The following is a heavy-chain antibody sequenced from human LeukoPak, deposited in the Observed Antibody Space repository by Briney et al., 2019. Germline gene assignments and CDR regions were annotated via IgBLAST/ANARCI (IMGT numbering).Heavy chain of an antibody. Sequence: AGGSLRLSCAASGFTFSDYYMTWIRQAPGKGLEWVAVISYDGNNKYYADSVKGRFTISRNNSKNTLYLQMNSLRAEDTAVYYRARDKITIFGVVTYKYYYMDVWGKGTTVTVSS. J-gene: IGHJ6*03. V-gene: IGHV3-30*01. CDR3: ARDKITIFGVVTYKYYYMDV. D-gene: IGHD3-3*01. CDR2: ISYDGNNK. CDR1: GFTFSDYY.